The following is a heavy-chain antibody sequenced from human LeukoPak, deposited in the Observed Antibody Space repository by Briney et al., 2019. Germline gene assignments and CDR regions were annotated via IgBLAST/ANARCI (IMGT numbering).Heavy chain of an antibody. CDR2: INHSGST. Sequence: PSETLSLTCAVYGGSFSGYYWSWIRQPPGKGLEWIGEINHSGSTNYNPSLKSRVTISVDTSKNQFSLKLSSVTAADTAVYYCARGSAIVYYGMDVWGQGTTVTVSS. CDR3: ARGSAIVYYGMDV. V-gene: IGHV4-34*01. J-gene: IGHJ6*02. D-gene: IGHD1-26*01. CDR1: GGSFSGYY.